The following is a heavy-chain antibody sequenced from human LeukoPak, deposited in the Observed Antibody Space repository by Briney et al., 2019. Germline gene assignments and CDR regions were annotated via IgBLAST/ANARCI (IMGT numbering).Heavy chain of an antibody. CDR1: GYSFTSYW. V-gene: IGHV5-51*01. CDR3: ARIAVAGTRWDAFDI. Sequence: EESLKISCKGSGYSFTSYWIGWVRQMPGKGLEWMGIIYPGDSDTRYSPSFQGQVTISADKSISTAYLQWSSLKASDTAMYYCARIAVAGTRWDAFDIWGQGTMVTVSS. CDR2: IYPGDSDT. J-gene: IGHJ3*02. D-gene: IGHD6-19*01.